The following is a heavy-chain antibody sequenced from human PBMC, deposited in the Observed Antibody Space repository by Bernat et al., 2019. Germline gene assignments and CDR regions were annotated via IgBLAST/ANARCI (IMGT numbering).Heavy chain of an antibody. V-gene: IGHV3-33*01. CDR3: ARAIGHNGNDYLDS. CDR1: GFTFNFYG. D-gene: IGHD5-12*01. J-gene: IGHJ4*02. Sequence: QVQLVESGGGVVQTGRSLRLSCVASGFTFNFYGMHWVRQAPGRGVEWVAVIWHDGSKKYYVDSVKGRFTISRDNSENTVYLQMNSLRADDTAVYYCARAIGHNGNDYLDSWGQGTLVTVSP. CDR2: IWHDGSKK.